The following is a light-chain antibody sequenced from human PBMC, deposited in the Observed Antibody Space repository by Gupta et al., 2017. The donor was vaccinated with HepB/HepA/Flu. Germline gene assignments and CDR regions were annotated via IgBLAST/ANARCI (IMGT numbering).Light chain of an antibody. CDR1: SSNIGTSH. V-gene: IGLV1-47*01. Sequence: QSVFTQSPSASGTPGQGVTISCSGSSSNIGTSHVYWYQQLPGTAPKLLIYRNNQRPSGVPDRFSGSKSGTSASLAISGLRSEDEADYYCAAWDDSLSGQVFGGGTKLTVL. CDR2: RNN. CDR3: AAWDDSLSGQV. J-gene: IGLJ3*02.